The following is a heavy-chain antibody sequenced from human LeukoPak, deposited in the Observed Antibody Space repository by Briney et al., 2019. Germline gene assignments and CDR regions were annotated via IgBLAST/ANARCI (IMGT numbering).Heavy chain of an antibody. CDR1: GYTFTSYY. Sequence: GASVKVSCKASGYTFTSYYMHWVRQAPGQGLEWMGIINPSGGSTSYAQKFQGRVTMTRDTSTSTVYMELSSLRSEDTAVYYCARATPDWPTSGGAFDIWGQGTMVTVSS. CDR3: ARATPDWPTSGGAFDI. V-gene: IGHV1-46*01. J-gene: IGHJ3*02. CDR2: INPSGGST. D-gene: IGHD2-15*01.